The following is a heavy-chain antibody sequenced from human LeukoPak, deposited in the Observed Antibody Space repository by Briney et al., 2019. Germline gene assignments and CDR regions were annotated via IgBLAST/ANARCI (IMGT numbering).Heavy chain of an antibody. Sequence: GGSLRLSCAASGFTFSSYAIHWVRQAPGKGLERVAVISYDGSNKYYADSVKGRFTISRDNSKNTLYLQMNSLRAEDTAVYYCARDRIREGYSSSSLDYWGQGTLVTVSS. D-gene: IGHD6-6*01. J-gene: IGHJ4*02. CDR1: GFTFSSYA. V-gene: IGHV3-30*04. CDR2: ISYDGSNK. CDR3: ARDRIREGYSSSSLDY.